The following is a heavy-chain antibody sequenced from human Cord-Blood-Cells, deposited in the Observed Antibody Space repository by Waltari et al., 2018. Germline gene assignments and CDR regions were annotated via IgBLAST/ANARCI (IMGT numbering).Heavy chain of an antibody. CDR2: ISWNSGSI. V-gene: IGHV3-9*01. CDR3: AKTPPDYYGSGSYFPYFDY. D-gene: IGHD3-10*01. CDR1: GFTFDDYA. J-gene: IGHJ4*02. Sequence: EVQLVESGGGLVQPGRSLRLSCAASGFTFDDYALHWVRQAPGKGLEWFSGISWNSGSIGYADSVKGRFTISRDNAKNSLYLQMNSLRAEDTALYYCAKTPPDYYGSGSYFPYFDYWGQGTLVTVSS.